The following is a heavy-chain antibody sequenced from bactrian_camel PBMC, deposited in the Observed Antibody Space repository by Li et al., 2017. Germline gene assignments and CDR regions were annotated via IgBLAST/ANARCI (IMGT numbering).Heavy chain of an antibody. CDR2: IETRGGMT. Sequence: HVQLVESGGGSVQAGGSLRLSCAASISFVCMGWFREGPTKGREWIATIETRGGMTHYNDPVKDRFTISQDKAKRTLYLQMNSLKTEDTAVYYCSAICYDSDYDPYEPNQYWGQGTQVTVS. CDR3: SAICYDSDYDPYEPNQY. V-gene: IGHV3S1*01. J-gene: IGHJ4*01. CDR1: ISFVC. D-gene: IGHD4*01.